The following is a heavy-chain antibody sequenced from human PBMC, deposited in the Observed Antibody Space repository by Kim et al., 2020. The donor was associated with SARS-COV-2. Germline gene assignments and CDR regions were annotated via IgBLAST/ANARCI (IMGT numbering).Heavy chain of an antibody. CDR3: ARENSGSYYKVDY. D-gene: IGHD3-10*01. Sequence: PSLKRRVTTAVDTAKNPFSLRLSSVTAADTAVYYCARENSGSYYKVDYWGQGTLVTVSS. V-gene: IGHV4-30-2*04. J-gene: IGHJ4*02.